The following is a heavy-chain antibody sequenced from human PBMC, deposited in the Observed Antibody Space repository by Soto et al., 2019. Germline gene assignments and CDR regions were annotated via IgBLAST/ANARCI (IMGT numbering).Heavy chain of an antibody. J-gene: IGHJ5*01. Sequence: QVQLVQSGTVVQRRGSSVKVSCQASGGTFSSHGMAWVRQAPGQGLEWMGGIIPTFGTPTYAPKFQGRVTITAVKATNTAYMAPSSVTSVDAGVYYCSSERTAHYFDSCGLGTLITVSS. V-gene: IGHV1-69*06. D-gene: IGHD3-10*01. CDR2: IIPTFGTP. CDR1: GGTFSSHG. CDR3: SSERTAHYFDS.